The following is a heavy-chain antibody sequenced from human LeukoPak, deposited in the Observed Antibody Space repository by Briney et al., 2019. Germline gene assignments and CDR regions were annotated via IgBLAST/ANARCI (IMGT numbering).Heavy chain of an antibody. CDR2: ISSGSSRTI. D-gene: IGHD3-22*01. CDR1: GLTFRNYG. Sequence: PGGSLRLSCAASGLTFRNYGMHWVRRAPGKGLEWVSYISSGSSRTIYYADSVKGRFTISRDNAKNSLYLQMNSLRAEDTAVYYCATSSPAYYYDSSGYYGAFDIWGQGTMVTVSS. J-gene: IGHJ3*02. CDR3: ATSSPAYYYDSSGYYGAFDI. V-gene: IGHV3-48*01.